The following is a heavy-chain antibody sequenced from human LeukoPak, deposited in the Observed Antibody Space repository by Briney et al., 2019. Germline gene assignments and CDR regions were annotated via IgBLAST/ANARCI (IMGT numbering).Heavy chain of an antibody. J-gene: IGHJ3*02. V-gene: IGHV3-74*01. CDR2: INSDGSST. D-gene: IGHD3-22*01. Sequence: PGGSLRLSCAASGFTFSSYWMRWVRQAPGKGLVWVSRINSDGSSTSYADSVKGRFTISRDNAKNTLYLQMNSLRAEDTAVYYCARDRLPGPRYYDMGPPDAFDIWGQGTMVTVSS. CDR3: ARDRLPGPRYYDMGPPDAFDI. CDR1: GFTFSSYW.